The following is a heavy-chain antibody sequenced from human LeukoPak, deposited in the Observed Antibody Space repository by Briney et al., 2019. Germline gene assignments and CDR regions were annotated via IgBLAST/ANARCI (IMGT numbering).Heavy chain of an antibody. V-gene: IGHV4-59*08. Sequence: SETLSLTCTVSGGSISSYYWSWIRQPPGKGLEWIGFIYYSGSTNYNPSLKSRVTISVDTSKNQFSLKLSSVTAADTAVYYCARHLRGYSYGFFGYWGQGTLVTVSS. D-gene: IGHD5-18*01. CDR1: GGSISSYY. CDR2: IYYSGST. CDR3: ARHLRGYSYGFFGY. J-gene: IGHJ4*02.